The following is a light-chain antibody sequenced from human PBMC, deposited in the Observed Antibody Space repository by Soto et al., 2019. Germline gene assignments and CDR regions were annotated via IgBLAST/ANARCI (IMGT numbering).Light chain of an antibody. V-gene: IGKV3-20*01. CDR2: GAS. CDR1: QSVRSSY. CDR3: QQYGSSPLT. Sequence: EIVLTQSPGTLSLSPGERATLSCRASQSVRSSYLAWYQQKPGQAPRLLIYGASTRATGIPDRFSGSGSGTDFTFTISRLESEDFALYFCQQYGSSPLTFGGGTKVEIK. J-gene: IGKJ4*01.